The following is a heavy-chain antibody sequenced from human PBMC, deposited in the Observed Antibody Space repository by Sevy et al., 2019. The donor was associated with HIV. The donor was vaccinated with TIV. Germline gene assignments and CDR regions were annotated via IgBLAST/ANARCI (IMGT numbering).Heavy chain of an antibody. CDR3: AGHEGVALHFDH. CDR2: IDPSDSYT. Sequence: GESLKISCKGSGYSFTSYWISWVRQMPGKGLEWGGGIDPSDSYTNYIPSFQGHVTISADKSISTAYLQWSSLKASDTAMYYCAGHEGVALHFDHWGQGTLVTVSS. CDR1: GYSFTSYW. V-gene: IGHV5-10-1*01. J-gene: IGHJ4*02. D-gene: IGHD3-3*01.